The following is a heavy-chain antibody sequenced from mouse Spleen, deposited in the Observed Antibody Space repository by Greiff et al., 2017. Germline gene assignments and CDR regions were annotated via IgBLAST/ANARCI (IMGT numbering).Heavy chain of an antibody. D-gene: IGHD4-1*02. J-gene: IGHJ1*01. CDR1: GFNIKDYY. Sequence: EVKLMESGAELVKPGASVKLSCTASGFNIKDYYMHWVKQRTEQGLEWIGRIDPEDGETKYAPKFQGKATITADTSSNTAYLQLSSLTSEDTAVYYCARATGTWNWYFDVWGAGTTVTVSS. V-gene: IGHV14-2*01. CDR3: ARATGTWNWYFDV. CDR2: IDPEDGET.